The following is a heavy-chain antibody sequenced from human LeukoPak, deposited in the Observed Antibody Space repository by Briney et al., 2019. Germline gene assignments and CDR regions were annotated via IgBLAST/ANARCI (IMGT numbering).Heavy chain of an antibody. J-gene: IGHJ4*02. CDR3: ARYRSIAAAGAYYFEY. Sequence: SETLSLTCTVSGGSINGYYWSWIRQSPGKGLESLGYIYYTGSTNYNPSLKSRVTISVDTSKNQFSLKLSSVTAADTAVYYCARYRSIAAAGAYYFEYWGQGTLVTVSS. CDR1: GGSINGYY. CDR2: IYYTGST. D-gene: IGHD6-13*01. V-gene: IGHV4-59*01.